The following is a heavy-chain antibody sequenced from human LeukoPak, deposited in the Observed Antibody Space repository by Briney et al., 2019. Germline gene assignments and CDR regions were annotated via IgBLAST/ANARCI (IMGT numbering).Heavy chain of an antibody. V-gene: IGHV3-53*01. CDR1: GFTVSSNY. J-gene: IGHJ3*02. CDR2: ICSGGST. D-gene: IGHD2-2*01. Sequence: PGGSLRLSCAASGFTVSSNYMSWVRQAPGKGLEWVSVICSGGSTYYSDSVKGRFTISRDNPKNTLYLQMNSLTAEDTAVYYCARVGVVPAAIPDGFDIWGQGTMVTVSS. CDR3: ARVGVVPAAIPDGFDI.